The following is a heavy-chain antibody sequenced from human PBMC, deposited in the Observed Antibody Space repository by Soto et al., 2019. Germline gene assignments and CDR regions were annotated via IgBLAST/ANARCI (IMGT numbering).Heavy chain of an antibody. CDR1: GFTFSSYA. V-gene: IGHV3-64*01. D-gene: IGHD3-3*01. J-gene: IGHJ6*03. CDR2: ISSNGGST. CDR3: ARSFAIFEGYYYYMDV. Sequence: GGSLRLSCAASGFTFSSYAMHWVRQAPGKGLEYVSAISSNGGSTYYANSVKGRFTISRDNSKNTLYLQMGSLRAEDMAVYYCARSFAIFEGYYYYMDVWGKGTTVTVSS.